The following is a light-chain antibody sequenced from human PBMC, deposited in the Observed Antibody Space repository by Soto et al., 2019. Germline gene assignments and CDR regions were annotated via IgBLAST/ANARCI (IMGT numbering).Light chain of an antibody. CDR2: DAS. CDR3: QQYKNLPLT. CDR1: QDISNY. Sequence: DIQMTQSPSSLSASVGDRVTITCQASQDISNYLHWYQQKPGKAPKLLIYDASNLEAGVPSRFSGSGSGTDFTFTISSLQPEDIATYSCQQYKNLPLTFGGGTKVEIK. J-gene: IGKJ4*01. V-gene: IGKV1-33*01.